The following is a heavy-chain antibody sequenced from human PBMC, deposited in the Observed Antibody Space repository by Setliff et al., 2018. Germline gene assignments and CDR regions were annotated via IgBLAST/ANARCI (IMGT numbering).Heavy chain of an antibody. V-gene: IGHV3-33*08. CDR1: GFTFSSYR. CDR2: IWDDGGNK. J-gene: IGHJ4*02. D-gene: IGHD2-15*01. CDR3: ARTCSGSGCYAGLES. Sequence: GGSLRLSCAASGFTFSSYRMHWVRQAPGKGLEWVAVIWDDGGNKYHADSVKGRFTISRDNAKNSLYLQMNSLRPEDTAVYYCARTCSGSGCYAGLESWGQGTPVTVSS.